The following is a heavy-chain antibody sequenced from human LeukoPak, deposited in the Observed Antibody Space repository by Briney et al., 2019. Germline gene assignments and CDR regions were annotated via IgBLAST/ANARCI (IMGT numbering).Heavy chain of an antibody. D-gene: IGHD1-26*01. V-gene: IGHV4-59*01. J-gene: IGHJ4*02. CDR2: IYYSGNT. CDR1: GGSISSYY. CDR3: ARGGTYYDY. Sequence: KTSETLSLTCTVSGGSISSYYWSWIRQPPGKGLEWIAYIYYSGNTNSNPSLKSRLTISVDTSKNQFSLKLSSVTAADTAVYYCARGGTYYDYWGQGTLVTVSS.